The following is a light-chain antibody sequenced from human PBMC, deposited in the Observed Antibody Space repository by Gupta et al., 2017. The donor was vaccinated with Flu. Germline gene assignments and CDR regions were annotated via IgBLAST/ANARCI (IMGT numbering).Light chain of an antibody. Sequence: EIVLTQSPGTLSLSPGERATLSCRASQSVSSSYLAWYQQKPGQAPRLLIYGASSRATGIPDRFSGSGSGTDFTLTISRLDPEDFAVYYCQQYGSSPKTFGPGTKVEIK. CDR3: QQYGSSPKT. CDR2: GAS. CDR1: QSVSSSY. J-gene: IGKJ3*01. V-gene: IGKV3-20*01.